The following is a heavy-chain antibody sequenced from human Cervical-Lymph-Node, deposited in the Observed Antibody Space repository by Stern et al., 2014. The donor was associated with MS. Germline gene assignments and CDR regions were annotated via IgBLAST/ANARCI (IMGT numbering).Heavy chain of an antibody. J-gene: IGHJ4*02. CDR1: GGSFSGYY. Sequence: QVQLQQWGAGLLKPSETLSLTCAVYGGSFSGYYWSWIRQPPGKGLEWIGEINHSGSTNYNPSLKSRVTISGDTSKNPFSLKLSPGPAADTAVYYCACRRRGPIGYWGQGTLVTVS. CDR2: INHSGST. V-gene: IGHV4-34*01. D-gene: IGHD3-10*01. CDR3: ACRRRGPIGY.